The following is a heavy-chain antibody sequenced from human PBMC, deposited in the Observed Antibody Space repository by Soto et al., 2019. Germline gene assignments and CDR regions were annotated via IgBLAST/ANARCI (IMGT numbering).Heavy chain of an antibody. CDR3: AKDLDSSSSQYFQH. CDR2: ISGSGGST. D-gene: IGHD6-6*01. CDR1: GFTFSSYA. J-gene: IGHJ1*01. V-gene: IGHV3-23*01. Sequence: GGSLRLSCVASGFTFSSYAMSWVRQAPGKGLEWVSAISGSGGSTYYADSVKGRFTISRDNSKNTLYLQMNSLRAEDTAVYYCAKDLDSSSSQYFQHWGQGTLVTVSS.